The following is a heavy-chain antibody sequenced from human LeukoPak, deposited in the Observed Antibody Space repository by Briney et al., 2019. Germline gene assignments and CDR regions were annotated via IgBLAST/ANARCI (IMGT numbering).Heavy chain of an antibody. V-gene: IGHV4-39*01. D-gene: IGHD4-17*01. Sequence: SETLSLTCTVSGGSISSSSDYWGWIRQPPGKGLEWIGSIYYSGSTYYHPSLKSRVTISVDTSKNQFSLKLSSVTAADTAVYYCARQGDDYGEQLEEYYYYYYGMDVWGQGTTVTVSS. CDR1: GGSISSSSDY. CDR2: IYYSGST. J-gene: IGHJ6*02. CDR3: ARQGDDYGEQLEEYYYYYYGMDV.